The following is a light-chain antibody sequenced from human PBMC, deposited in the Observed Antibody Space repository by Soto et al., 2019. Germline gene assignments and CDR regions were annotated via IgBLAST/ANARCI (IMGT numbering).Light chain of an antibody. J-gene: IGKJ1*01. Sequence: EIVMTQSPATLSVSPGERATLSCRASQSVSSKLAWYQQKPGQAPRVLIFDASTRATGIPARFSGSGSGTEFDLTLSSLQSEDFAVYYCQHYNDWPPTWTFGQGTRVEIK. CDR3: QHYNDWPPTWT. V-gene: IGKV3-15*01. CDR1: QSVSSK. CDR2: DAS.